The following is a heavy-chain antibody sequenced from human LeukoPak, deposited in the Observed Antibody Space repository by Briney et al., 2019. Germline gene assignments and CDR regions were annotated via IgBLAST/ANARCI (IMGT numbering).Heavy chain of an antibody. V-gene: IGHV4-61*01. CDR1: GGSVSSGSYY. CDR2: IYYNEST. J-gene: IGHJ4*02. Sequence: PSETMSLTCTLSGGSVSSGSYYWSWIRHPPGTGLEWFGYIYYNESTNYNPSLKSRVPISVDTAKNQFSLKLSSVTAADTAVYYCARAQILTYYYGSGSYYPLVYFDYWGQGTLVTVSS. CDR3: ARAQILTYYYGSGSYYPLVYFDY. D-gene: IGHD3-10*01.